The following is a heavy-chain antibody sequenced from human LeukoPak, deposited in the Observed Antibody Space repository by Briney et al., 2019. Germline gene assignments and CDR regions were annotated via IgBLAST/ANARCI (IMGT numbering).Heavy chain of an antibody. CDR3: ARGTTYYDFWSGYQRLYNWFDP. J-gene: IGHJ5*02. CDR1: GGTFSSYA. D-gene: IGHD3-3*01. Sequence: ASVKVSCKASGGTFSSYAISWVRQAPGQGLEWMGGVIPIFGTANYAQKFQGRVTITTDESTSTAYMELSSLRSEDTAVYYCARGTTYYDFWSGYQRLYNWFDPWGQGTLVTVSS. CDR2: VIPIFGTA. V-gene: IGHV1-69*05.